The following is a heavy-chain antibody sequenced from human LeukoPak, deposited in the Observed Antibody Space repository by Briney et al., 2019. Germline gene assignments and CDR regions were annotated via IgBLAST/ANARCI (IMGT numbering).Heavy chain of an antibody. V-gene: IGHV4-39*01. CDR3: ASWGWGDIVVVPAATDAFDI. CDR1: GGSISSSSYY. J-gene: IGHJ3*02. CDR2: IYYSGST. D-gene: IGHD2-2*01. Sequence: SETLSLTCTVSGGSISSSSYYWGWIRQPPVKGLEWIGSIYYSGSTYYNPSLKSRVTISVDTSKNQFSLKLSSVTAADTAVYYCASWGWGDIVVVPAATDAFDIWGQGTMVTVSS.